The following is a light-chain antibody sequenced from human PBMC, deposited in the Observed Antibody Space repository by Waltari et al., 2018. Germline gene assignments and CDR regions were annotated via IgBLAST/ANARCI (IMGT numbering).Light chain of an antibody. CDR3: GTWDSSLSGAV. Sequence: QSVLTQPPSVSAAPGQRVTIARSGGSPNLGNKHVSWYRQFPGTAPKLLIYEDSERPSGIPGRFSGSKSGTSATLDITGLQAGDEADYYCGTWDSSLSGAVFGGGTHLTVL. CDR1: SPNLGNKH. CDR2: EDS. V-gene: IGLV1-51*02. J-gene: IGLJ7*01.